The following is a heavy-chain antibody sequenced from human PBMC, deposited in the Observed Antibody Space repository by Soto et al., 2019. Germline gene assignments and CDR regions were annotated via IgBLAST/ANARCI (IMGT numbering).Heavy chain of an antibody. D-gene: IGHD1-26*01. CDR3: ARQLERRVGAASH. V-gene: IGHV3-11*01. Sequence: QVQLAESGGGLVKSGGSLTLSCSTSGFFFTDYFMSWIRQAPGKGLEWVSYISPSGDVTPYADSVKGRFTISRDNTKNSLFLQMSSLRDDDTAVYYCARQLERRVGAASHWGQATRVSVSS. CDR1: GFFFTDYF. J-gene: IGHJ4*02. CDR2: ISPSGDVT.